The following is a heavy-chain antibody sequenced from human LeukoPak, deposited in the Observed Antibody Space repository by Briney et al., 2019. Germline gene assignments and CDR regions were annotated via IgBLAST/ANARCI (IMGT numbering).Heavy chain of an antibody. V-gene: IGHV4-39*01. Sequence: SETLSLTCTVSGASIRSYGFYWGWVRRPPGKGLEWIGSIYHSGDTYYNPSFTSRVTIAVDTSKNQFSLKLISVTAADTAVYYCARLGPVVPTANDAFDIWGQGTMVTVSS. CDR1: GASIRSYGFY. CDR3: ARLGPVVPTANDAFDI. J-gene: IGHJ3*02. CDR2: IYHSGDT. D-gene: IGHD2-2*01.